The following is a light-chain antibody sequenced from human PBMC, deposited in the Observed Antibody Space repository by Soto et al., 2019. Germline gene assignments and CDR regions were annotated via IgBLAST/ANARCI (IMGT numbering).Light chain of an antibody. V-gene: IGLV1-44*01. CDR1: RSNIGNNA. Sequence: QSVVTQPPSASGTPGQRVTISCSGSRSNIGNNAVSWYQQFPGTAPKLLIYNNNQRPSGVPDRFSGSKSGTSASLATSGLQSEDEADYYCAAWDDSLNARGVFGGGTQLTVL. J-gene: IGLJ3*02. CDR2: NNN. CDR3: AAWDDSLNARGV.